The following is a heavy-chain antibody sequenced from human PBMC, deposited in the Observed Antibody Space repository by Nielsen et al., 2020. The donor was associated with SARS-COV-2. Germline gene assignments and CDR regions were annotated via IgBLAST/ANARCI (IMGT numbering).Heavy chain of an antibody. CDR3: ALYDYVWGSYRNDY. CDR2: INPNSGGT. V-gene: IGHV1-2*06. D-gene: IGHD3-16*02. CDR1: GYTFTGYY. J-gene: IGHJ4*02. Sequence: ASVKVSCKASGYTFTGYYMHWVRQAPGQGLEWMGRINPNSGGTNYAQKLQGRVTMTRDTSISTAYMELSRLRSDDTAVYYCALYDYVWGSYRNDYWGQGTLVTVSS.